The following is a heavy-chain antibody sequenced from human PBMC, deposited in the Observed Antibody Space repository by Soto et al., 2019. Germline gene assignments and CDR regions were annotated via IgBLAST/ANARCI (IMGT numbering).Heavy chain of an antibody. CDR1: GLTFSNYG. CDR3: AREGVDTAMAAFFYYGMDV. J-gene: IGHJ6*02. V-gene: IGHV3-23*01. D-gene: IGHD5-18*01. CDR2: IGGSGITT. Sequence: PGGSLRLSCTASGLTFSNYGMTWVRQAPGKGLEWVSTIGGSGITTYYADSVKGRFTISRDNSKNTLYLQMNSLRAEDTAVYYCAREGVDTAMAAFFYYGMDVWGQGSTVAVSS.